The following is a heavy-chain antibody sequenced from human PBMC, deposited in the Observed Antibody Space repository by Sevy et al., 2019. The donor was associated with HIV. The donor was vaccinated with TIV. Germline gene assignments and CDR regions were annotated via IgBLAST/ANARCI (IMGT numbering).Heavy chain of an antibody. CDR1: GGSMNIYY. CDR3: ARVGFNWNDVDY. Sequence: SETLSLTCTVSGGSMNIYYWSWIRQPPGKGLEWIGYIYYSGSTNYNPSLKSRVTISVDTSKNQFSLKLRSVTAADTAVYYCARVGFNWNDVDYRGQGTLVTVSS. J-gene: IGHJ4*02. D-gene: IGHD1-20*01. CDR2: IYYSGST. V-gene: IGHV4-59*01.